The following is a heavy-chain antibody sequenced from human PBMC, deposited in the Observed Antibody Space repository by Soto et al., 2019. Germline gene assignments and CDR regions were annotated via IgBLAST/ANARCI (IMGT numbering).Heavy chain of an antibody. Sequence: EASVKVSCKASGYTFTSYGISWVRQAPGQGLEWMGWISAYNGNTNYAQKLQGRVTMTTDTSTSTAYMELRSLRSDDTAVYYCARELSYYYDSSGYFTSMDVWGQGTTVTVSS. CDR2: ISAYNGNT. CDR3: ARELSYYYDSSGYFTSMDV. V-gene: IGHV1-18*04. D-gene: IGHD3-22*01. CDR1: GYTFTSYG. J-gene: IGHJ6*02.